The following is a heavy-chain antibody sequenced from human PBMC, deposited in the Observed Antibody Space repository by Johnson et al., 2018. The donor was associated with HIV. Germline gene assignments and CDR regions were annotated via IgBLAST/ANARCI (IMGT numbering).Heavy chain of an antibody. CDR2: IYSGGST. CDR3: ARDYETI. J-gene: IGHJ3*02. V-gene: IGHV3-66*02. D-gene: IGHD3-16*01. CDR1: GLTFSDYY. Sequence: VQLVESGGGLVKPGGSLRLSCAAPGLTFSDYYMTWIRQAPGKGLEWVSVIYSGGSTYYADSVKGRFTISRDNSKDTLYLEMNSLRAEDTAVYYCARDYETIWGQGTMVTVSS.